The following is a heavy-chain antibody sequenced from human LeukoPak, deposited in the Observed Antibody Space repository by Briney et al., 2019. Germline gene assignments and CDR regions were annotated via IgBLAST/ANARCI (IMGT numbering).Heavy chain of an antibody. CDR1: GFTFSSSA. D-gene: IGHD6-19*01. CDR3: AKSGGSSGWLY. J-gene: IGHJ4*02. Sequence: GGSLRLSCAASGFTFSSSAMSWVRQAPGKGLEWLSGISGSGDGTYYADSVKGRFTISRDDSKNTLYLQMHSLRAEDTAVYYCAKSGGSSGWLYWGQGTLVTVSS. CDR2: ISGSGDGT. V-gene: IGHV3-23*01.